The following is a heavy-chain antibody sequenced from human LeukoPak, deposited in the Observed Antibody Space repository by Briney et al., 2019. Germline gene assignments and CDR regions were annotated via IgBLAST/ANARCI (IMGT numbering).Heavy chain of an antibody. CDR3: ARRTVVGGYYFDY. CDR2: IYYSGST. Sequence: SETLSLTCAVYGGSYSGYYWSWIRQPPGKGLEWIGYIYYSGSTNYNPSLKSRVTISVDTSKNQFSLKLSSVTAADTAVYYCARRTVVGGYYFDYWGQGTLVTVSS. D-gene: IGHD3-10*01. CDR1: GGSYSGYY. J-gene: IGHJ4*02. V-gene: IGHV4-59*08.